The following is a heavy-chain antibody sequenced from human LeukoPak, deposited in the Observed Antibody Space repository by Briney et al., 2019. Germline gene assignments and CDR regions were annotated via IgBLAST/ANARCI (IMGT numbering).Heavy chain of an antibody. Sequence: PGGSLRLSCAASGFTFSSYAMTWVRQAPRKGLEWVSAISGSGGSTYYADSVKGRFTISRDNSKNTLYLQMNSLRAEDTAVYYCAVGGLGDYLAFDIWGQGTMVTVSS. D-gene: IGHD4-17*01. CDR2: ISGSGGST. CDR1: GFTFSSYA. CDR3: AVGGLGDYLAFDI. V-gene: IGHV3-23*01. J-gene: IGHJ3*02.